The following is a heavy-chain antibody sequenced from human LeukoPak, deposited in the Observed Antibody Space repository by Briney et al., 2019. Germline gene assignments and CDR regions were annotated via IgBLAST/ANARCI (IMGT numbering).Heavy chain of an antibody. D-gene: IGHD3-10*01. V-gene: IGHV1-2*02. CDR1: GYTFTGCL. CDR2: INPNSGAT. CDR3: ARDSPGEAAFDI. J-gene: IGHJ3*02. Sequence: GASVKVSCKASGYTFTGCLIHWVRQAPGQGLEWMGWINPNSGATTYAQKFEGRVTMTRDTSISTAYMELSMVRSDDTAVYYCARDSPGEAAFDIWGQGTMVTVSS.